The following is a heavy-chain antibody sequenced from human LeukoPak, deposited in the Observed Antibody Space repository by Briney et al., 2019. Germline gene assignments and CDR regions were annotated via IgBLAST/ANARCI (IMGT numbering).Heavy chain of an antibody. J-gene: IGHJ4*02. CDR1: GFPFSSYW. Sequence: GGSLRLSCVASGFPFSSYWMTWVRQAPGKGLEWVANIKQDGSKKSYVYSVKGRFTISRDNAKNSLYLQMNSLRDEDTAIYYCTRVGYIDEGIDYWGQGTLVTVSS. CDR2: IKQDGSKK. V-gene: IGHV3-7*04. CDR3: TRVGYIDEGIDY. D-gene: IGHD5-24*01.